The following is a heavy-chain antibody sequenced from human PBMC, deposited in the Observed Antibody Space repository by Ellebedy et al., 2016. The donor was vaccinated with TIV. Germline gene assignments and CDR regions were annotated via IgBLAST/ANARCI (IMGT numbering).Heavy chain of an antibody. CDR2: IYYSGST. Sequence: SETLSLXCTVSGGSISSGGYYWSWIRQHPGKGLEWIGYIYYSGSTYYNPSLKSRVTISVDTSKNQFSLKLSSVTAADTAVYYCARAPDDYGDYGGPWYMDVWGKGTTVTVSS. V-gene: IGHV4-31*03. D-gene: IGHD4-17*01. CDR1: GGSISSGGYY. CDR3: ARAPDDYGDYGGPWYMDV. J-gene: IGHJ6*03.